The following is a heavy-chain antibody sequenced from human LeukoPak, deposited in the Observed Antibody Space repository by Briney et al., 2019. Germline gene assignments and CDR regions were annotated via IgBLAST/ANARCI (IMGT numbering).Heavy chain of an antibody. CDR2: IYYSGST. CDR3: ARHYGP. D-gene: IGHD3-10*01. V-gene: IGHV4-39*01. J-gene: IGHJ4*02. Sequence: PGGSLRLSCAASGFTFSKYAMSWVRQPPGKGLEWIGSIYYSGSTYYNPSLKSRVTISVDTSKNQFSLKLNSVTATDTAVYYCARHYGPWGQGTLVTVSS. CDR1: GFTFSKYA.